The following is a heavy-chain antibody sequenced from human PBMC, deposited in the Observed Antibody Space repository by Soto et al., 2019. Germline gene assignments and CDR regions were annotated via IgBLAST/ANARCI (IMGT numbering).Heavy chain of an antibody. CDR3: AVLDHDAFDI. D-gene: IGHD2-8*02. CDR2: ISYDGSNK. J-gene: IGHJ3*02. V-gene: IGHV3-30*03. CDR1: GFTFSSYG. Sequence: PGGSLRLSCAASGFTFSSYGMHWVRQAPGKGLEWVAVISYDGSNKYYADSVKGRFTISRDNSKNTLYLQMTSLRAEDTAVYYCAVLDHDAFDIWGQGTMVTVSS.